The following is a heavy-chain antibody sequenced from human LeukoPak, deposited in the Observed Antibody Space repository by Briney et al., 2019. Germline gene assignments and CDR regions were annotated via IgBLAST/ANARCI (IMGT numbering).Heavy chain of an antibody. Sequence: PSETLSLTCTVSGGSISSSSYYWGWIRQPPGKGLERIGSIYYSGSTYYNPSLKSRVTISVDTSKNQFSLKLSSVTAADTAVYYCARHENSHLRWFDPWGQGTLVTVSS. V-gene: IGHV4-39*01. J-gene: IGHJ5*02. CDR1: GGSISSSSYY. CDR2: IYYSGST. CDR3: ARHENSHLRWFDP. D-gene: IGHD5-18*01.